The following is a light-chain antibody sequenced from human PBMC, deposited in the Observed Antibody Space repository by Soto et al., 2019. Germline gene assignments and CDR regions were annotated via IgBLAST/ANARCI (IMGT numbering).Light chain of an antibody. V-gene: IGLV2-14*03. CDR2: DVR. CDR3: SSYTSSSSVV. Sequence: QSALTQPPSVSGSPGQSITISCTGTSSDIGAYNYVSWYQQHPGKAPKLMIRDVRNRPSGVSNCFSGSKSGNTASLTISGRQDEDEADYYCSSYTSSSSVVFGGGTKLTVL. J-gene: IGLJ2*01. CDR1: SSDIGAYNY.